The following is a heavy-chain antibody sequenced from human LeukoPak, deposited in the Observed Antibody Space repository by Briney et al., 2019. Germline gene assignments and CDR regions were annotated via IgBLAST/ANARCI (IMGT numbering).Heavy chain of an antibody. CDR1: GGSFSGYY. D-gene: IGHD3-9*01. J-gene: IGHJ4*02. CDR2: INHSGST. Sequence: SETLSLTCAVYGGSFSGYYWSWIRQPPGKGLEWIGEINHSGSTNYDPSLKSRVTISVDTSKNQFSLKLSSVTAADTAVYYCARELRFFDWLLSHYFDYWGQGTLVTVSS. V-gene: IGHV4-34*01. CDR3: ARELRFFDWLLSHYFDY.